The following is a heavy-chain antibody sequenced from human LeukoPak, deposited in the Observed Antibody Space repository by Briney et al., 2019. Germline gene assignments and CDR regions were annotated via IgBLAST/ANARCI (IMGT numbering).Heavy chain of an antibody. CDR3: AKRLGYCSSTSCRALDY. V-gene: IGHV3-53*05. Sequence: PGGSLRLSCTVSGFTVSSNSMSWVRQAPGKGLEWVSFIYSAGSTHYSDSVKGRFTISRDNSKNTLYLQMNSLRAEDTAVYYCAKRLGYCSSTSCRALDYWGQGTLVTVSS. CDR2: IYSAGST. J-gene: IGHJ4*02. D-gene: IGHD2-2*01. CDR1: GFTVSSNS.